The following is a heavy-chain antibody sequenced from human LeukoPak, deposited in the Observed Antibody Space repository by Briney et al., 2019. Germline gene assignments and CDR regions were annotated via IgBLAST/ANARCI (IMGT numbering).Heavy chain of an antibody. CDR2: TRDEGTTK. J-gene: IGHJ6*03. V-gene: IGHV3-30*02. CDR3: AKDTSLWTTYYHMDV. CDR1: GFTFSTYG. Sequence: GGSETLLCAPSGFTFSTYGTQWVRQPAGEGVGWAAFTRDEGTTKYSADSVEGRSTISRDNTKSTLYLQINSLRAEDTAFYYCAKDTSLWTTYYHMDVWGKGTTVTVSS. D-gene: IGHD3/OR15-3a*01.